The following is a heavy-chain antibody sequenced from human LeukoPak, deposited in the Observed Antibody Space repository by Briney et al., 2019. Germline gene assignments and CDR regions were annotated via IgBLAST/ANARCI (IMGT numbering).Heavy chain of an antibody. J-gene: IGHJ4*02. Sequence: PSETLSLTCTVSGGSISSYYWSWIRQPPGKGLEWIGYIYYSGSTNYNPSLKSRVTISVDTSKNQFSLKLSSVTAADTAVYYCASSIAAAGGYFDYWGQGTLVTVSS. V-gene: IGHV4-59*01. CDR3: ASSIAAAGGYFDY. CDR2: IYYSGST. CDR1: GGSISSYY. D-gene: IGHD6-13*01.